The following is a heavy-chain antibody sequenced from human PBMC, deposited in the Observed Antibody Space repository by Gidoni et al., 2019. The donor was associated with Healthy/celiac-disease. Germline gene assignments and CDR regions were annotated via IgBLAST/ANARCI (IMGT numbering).Heavy chain of an antibody. V-gene: IGHV4-39*01. D-gene: IGHD1-26*01. Sequence: QLQLQESGPGLVKPSETLSLTCTVSGGSISSSSYYWGWIRQPPGKGLEWIGSIYYSGSTYYNPSLKSRVTISVDTSKNQFSLKLSSVTAADTAVYYCARHEWELRTEGAFDIWGQGTMVTVSS. CDR2: IYYSGST. CDR1: GGSISSSSYY. CDR3: ARHEWELRTEGAFDI. J-gene: IGHJ3*02.